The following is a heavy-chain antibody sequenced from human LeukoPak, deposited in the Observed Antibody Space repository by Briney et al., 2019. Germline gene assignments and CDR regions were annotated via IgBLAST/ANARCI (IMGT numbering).Heavy chain of an antibody. J-gene: IGHJ6*02. D-gene: IGHD1-1*01. Sequence: ASVKVSCKASAYTFTSYGISLVRQAPGQGLEWMGWISAYNGNTNYAQKLQGRVTMTTDTSTSTAYMELRSLRSDDTAVYYCARDPERHPYYYYGMDVWGQGTTVTVSS. CDR1: AYTFTSYG. CDR3: ARDPERHPYYYYGMDV. CDR2: ISAYNGNT. V-gene: IGHV1-18*01.